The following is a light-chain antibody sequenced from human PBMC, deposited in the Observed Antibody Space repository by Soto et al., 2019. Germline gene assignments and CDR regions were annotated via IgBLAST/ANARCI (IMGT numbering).Light chain of an antibody. V-gene: IGKV4-1*01. CDR2: WAS. CDR1: QSVFKGSNNKDC. Sequence: DIVMTQSPDSLAVSLGERATINCKSSQSVFKGSNNKDCLAWYQQKPGQPPKLLLYWASTRESGVPDRFSGSGSGKDFTLTISSLQAEDVAIYYCQQFSSTPLFHFGKGTKADI. J-gene: IGKJ2*01. CDR3: QQFSSTPLFH.